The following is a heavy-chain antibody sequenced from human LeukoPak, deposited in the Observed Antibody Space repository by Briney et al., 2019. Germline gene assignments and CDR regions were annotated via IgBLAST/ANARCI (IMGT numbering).Heavy chain of an antibody. CDR2: INHSGST. CDR3: ASSEGYCSSISCYPGMDV. D-gene: IGHD2-2*01. Sequence: KPSETLSLTCAVYGGSFSGYYWSWIRLPPGKGLEWIGEINHSGSTNYNPSLKSRVTISVDTSKNQFSLKLSSVTAADTAVYYCASSEGYCSSISCYPGMDVWGQGTTVTVSS. J-gene: IGHJ6*02. V-gene: IGHV4-34*01. CDR1: GGSFSGYY.